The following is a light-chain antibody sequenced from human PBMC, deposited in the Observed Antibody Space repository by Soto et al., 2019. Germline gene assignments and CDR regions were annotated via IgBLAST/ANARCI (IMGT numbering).Light chain of an antibody. CDR2: GAS. V-gene: IGKV3-20*01. J-gene: IGKJ5*01. Sequence: EIVLTQSPGTLSLSPGERANLSCSASQSVSSRLAWYQHKPGQAPRLLISGASSRATGIPDRFSGSGSGTDFTLTISRLEPEDFALYYCQQYGGSPITFGQGTRLEIK. CDR1: QSVSSR. CDR3: QQYGGSPIT.